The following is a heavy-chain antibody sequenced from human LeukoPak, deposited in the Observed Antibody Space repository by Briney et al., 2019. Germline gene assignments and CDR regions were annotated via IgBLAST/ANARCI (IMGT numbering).Heavy chain of an antibody. Sequence: GGSLRLSCAASGFTFSSYAMHWVRQAPGKGLEYVSAISSNGGSTYYANSVKGRFTISRDNSKNTLYLQMGSLRAEDTAVYYCARFIAAPYYFDYWGRGTLVTVSS. CDR1: GFTFSSYA. J-gene: IGHJ4*02. V-gene: IGHV3-64*01. D-gene: IGHD6-13*01. CDR3: ARFIAAPYYFDY. CDR2: ISSNGGST.